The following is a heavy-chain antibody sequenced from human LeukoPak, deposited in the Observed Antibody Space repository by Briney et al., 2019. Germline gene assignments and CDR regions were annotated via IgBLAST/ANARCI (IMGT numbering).Heavy chain of an antibody. CDR3: ARPYYYGSGSDY. J-gene: IGHJ4*02. CDR1: GFTFSSYA. V-gene: IGHV3-48*04. CDR2: ISSSGSTI. D-gene: IGHD3-10*01. Sequence: GGSLRLSCAASGFTFSSYAMSWVRQAPGKGLEWVSYISSSGSTIYYADSVKGRFTISRDNAKNSLYLQMNSLRAEDTAVYYCARPYYYGSGSDYWGQGTLVTVSS.